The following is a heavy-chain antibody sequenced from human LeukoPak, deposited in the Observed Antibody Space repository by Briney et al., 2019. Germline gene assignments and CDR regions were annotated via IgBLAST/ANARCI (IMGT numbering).Heavy chain of an antibody. D-gene: IGHD5-18*01. CDR3: AKDGVVDTAMGTWAYYYYYYMDV. J-gene: IGHJ6*03. V-gene: IGHV3-30*02. CDR1: GFTFSSYG. CDR2: IRYDGSNK. Sequence: PGGSLRLSCAASGFTFSSYGMHWVRQAPGKGLEWVAFIRYDGSNKYYADSVKGRFTISRDNSKNTLYLQMNSLRAEDTAVYYCAKDGVVDTAMGTWAYYYYYYMDVWGKGTTVTVSS.